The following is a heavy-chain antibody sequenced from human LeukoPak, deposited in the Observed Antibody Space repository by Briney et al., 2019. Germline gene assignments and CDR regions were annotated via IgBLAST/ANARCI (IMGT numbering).Heavy chain of an antibody. J-gene: IGHJ4*02. CDR2: ISSGSSYT. CDR3: ARAPAGYSVDY. V-gene: IGHV3-11*06. Sequence: PGGSLRLSCAASGFTFSDYYMSWIRQAPGKGLEWVSYISSGSSYTNYADSVKGRFTISRDNAKNSLYLQMNSLRAEDTAVYYCARAPAGYSVDYWGQGTLVTVSS. CDR1: GFTFSDYY. D-gene: IGHD6-13*01.